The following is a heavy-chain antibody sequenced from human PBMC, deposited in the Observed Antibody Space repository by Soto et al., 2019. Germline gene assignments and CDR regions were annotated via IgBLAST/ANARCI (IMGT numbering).Heavy chain of an antibody. Sequence: QVQLVQSGAEVKKPGSSVKVSCKASGGTFSSYAISWVRQAPGQGLEWMGGIIPIFGTANYAQKFQGRVTITADESTSTAYMELSSLRSEDTAVYYCARAPYYYDSSGYYDAFDIWGQGTMVTVSS. CDR2: IIPIFGTA. CDR3: ARAPYYYDSSGYYDAFDI. CDR1: GGTFSSYA. V-gene: IGHV1-69*01. D-gene: IGHD3-22*01. J-gene: IGHJ3*02.